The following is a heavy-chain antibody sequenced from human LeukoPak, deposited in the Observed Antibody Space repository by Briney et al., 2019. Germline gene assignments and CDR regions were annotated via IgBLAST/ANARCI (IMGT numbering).Heavy chain of an antibody. CDR3: ARDICSSTSCYWAGYYYGMGV. V-gene: IGHV3-21*01. CDR1: GFTFSSYS. D-gene: IGHD2-2*01. Sequence: GGSLRLSCAASGFTFSSYSMNWGRQAPGKGREWVSSIISSSSYIYYADSVKGRFTISRDNAKNSLYLQMNSLRAEDTAVYYCARDICSSTSCYWAGYYYGMGVWGQGGTVSVSS. J-gene: IGHJ6*02. CDR2: IISSSSYI.